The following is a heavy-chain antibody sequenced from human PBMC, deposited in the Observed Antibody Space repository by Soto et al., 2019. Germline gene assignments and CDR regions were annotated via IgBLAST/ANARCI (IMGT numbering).Heavy chain of an antibody. CDR1: GDSISSGDNY. CDR3: ARAGHPQYDFWSGYELDY. Sequence: QVQLQESGPGLVKPSQTLSLTCTVSGDSISSGDNYWTWIRQTPGKGLEWIGNIHNTGSTYYNPSLKSRIIISIDTSKNQLSLSLTSVAAADTAVYYCARAGHPQYDFWSGYELDYWGRGTLVTVSS. CDR2: IHNTGST. V-gene: IGHV4-30-4*01. J-gene: IGHJ4*02. D-gene: IGHD3-3*01.